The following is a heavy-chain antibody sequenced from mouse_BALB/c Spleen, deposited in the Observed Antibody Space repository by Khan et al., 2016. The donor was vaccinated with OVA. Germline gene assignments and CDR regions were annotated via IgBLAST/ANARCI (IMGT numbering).Heavy chain of an antibody. CDR1: GFTFSTYG. V-gene: IGHV5-6*01. Sequence: EVPVVESGGDLVKPGGSLKLSCAASGFTFSTYGMSWVRQTPDKRLEWVATISTGGSYTYYPDSVKGRFTISRDNAKNTLYLQMSSLKSEDTAMYYWSRLAYYYNSEGFAYWGQGTLVTVSA. D-gene: IGHD1-1*02. CDR2: ISTGGSYT. CDR3: SRLAYYYNSEGFAY. J-gene: IGHJ3*01.